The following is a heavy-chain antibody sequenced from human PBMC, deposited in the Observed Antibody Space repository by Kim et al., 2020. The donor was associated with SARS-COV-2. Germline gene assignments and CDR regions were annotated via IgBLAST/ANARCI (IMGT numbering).Heavy chain of an antibody. D-gene: IGHD3-22*01. CDR3: AKDRDDYDSSGYYYAGWFDP. V-gene: IGHV3-23*01. CDR2: ISGSGGST. Sequence: GGSLRLSCAASGFTFSSYAMSWVRQAPGKGLEWVSAISGSGGSTYYADSVKGRFTISRDNSKNTLYLQMNSLRAEDTAVYYCAKDRDDYDSSGYYYAGWFDPWGQGTLVTVSS. J-gene: IGHJ5*02. CDR1: GFTFSSYA.